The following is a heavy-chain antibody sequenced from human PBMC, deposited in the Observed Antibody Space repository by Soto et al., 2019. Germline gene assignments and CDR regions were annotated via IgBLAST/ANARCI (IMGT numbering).Heavy chain of an antibody. V-gene: IGHV4-34*01. Sequence: SETLSLTCAVYGGSFSGYYWSWIRQPPGKGLEWIGEINHSGRTNYNPSLKSRVTISVDTSKNQFSLKLSSVTAADTAEYYYGRGPGRAATGTVYYYYGMDVWGQGTTATVSS. CDR1: GGSFSGYY. CDR2: INHSGRT. D-gene: IGHD6-13*01. J-gene: IGHJ6*02. CDR3: GRGPGRAATGTVYYYYGMDV.